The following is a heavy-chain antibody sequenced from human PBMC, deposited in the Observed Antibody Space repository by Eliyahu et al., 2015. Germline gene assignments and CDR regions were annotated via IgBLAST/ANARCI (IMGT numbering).Heavy chain of an antibody. CDR3: ARDNTIFGVVIQLVDY. CDR2: ISAYNGNT. CDR1: GYTFTSXG. D-gene: IGHD3-3*01. J-gene: IGHJ4*02. V-gene: IGHV1-18*01. Sequence: QVQLVQSGAEVKKPGASVKVSCKASGYTFTSXGISXVRQAPGQGLEWMGWISAYNGNTNYAQKLQGRVTMTTDTSTSTAYMELRSLRSDDTAVYYCARDNTIFGVVIQLVDYWGQGTLVTVSS.